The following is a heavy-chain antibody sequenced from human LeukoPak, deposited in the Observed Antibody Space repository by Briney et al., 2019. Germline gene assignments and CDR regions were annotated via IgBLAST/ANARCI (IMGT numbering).Heavy chain of an antibody. CDR1: GFSVTKNY. D-gene: IGHD5-24*01. CDR2: FYVGGAT. V-gene: IGHV3-53*01. J-gene: IGHJ4*02. Sequence: PGGSLRLSCAVSGFSVTKNYISWVRPAPGKGLEWVSGFYVGGATYYADSVKGRFTFSRDNSENTPYLQMKSLRAEDTAVYYCARGDGYNFFDYWGQGTLVTVSS. CDR3: ARGDGYNFFDY.